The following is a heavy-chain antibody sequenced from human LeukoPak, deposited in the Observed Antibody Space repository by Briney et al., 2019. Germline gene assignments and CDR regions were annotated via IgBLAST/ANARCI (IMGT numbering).Heavy chain of an antibody. CDR3: ARLYYYYGLDV. Sequence: PSETLSLTCTVSGGSISSSTYYWGWIRQPPGKGLEWIGTIHYTGSTYYTPSLRSRVTISLDTSKNQFSMNLNSVTAADTAVYYCARLYYYYGLDVWGQGTTVTVSS. CDR1: GGSISSSTYY. V-gene: IGHV4-39*01. J-gene: IGHJ6*02. CDR2: IHYTGST.